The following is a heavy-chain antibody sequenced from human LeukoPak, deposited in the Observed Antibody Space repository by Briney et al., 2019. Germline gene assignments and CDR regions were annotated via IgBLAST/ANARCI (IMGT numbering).Heavy chain of an antibody. Sequence: GGSLRLSCAASGFSLSSYAMSWVRQAPGKGLEWVSSICASASGTYYAGSVKGRFTISRDNSKNTLDLQMNNLRAEDTAVYYCAKAGGGSCHSSLDFWGQGTLVTVSS. D-gene: IGHD2-15*01. V-gene: IGHV3-23*01. CDR1: GFSLSSYA. J-gene: IGHJ4*02. CDR2: ICASASGT. CDR3: AKAGGGSCHSSLDF.